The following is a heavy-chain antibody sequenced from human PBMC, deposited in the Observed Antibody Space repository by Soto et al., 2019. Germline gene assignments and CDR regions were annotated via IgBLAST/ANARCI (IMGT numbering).Heavy chain of an antibody. J-gene: IGHJ4*02. CDR2: ISSSSSYI. CDR1: GFTFSSYS. V-gene: IGHV3-21*01. D-gene: IGHD2-2*01. Sequence: EVQLVESGGGLVKPGGSLRLSCAASGFTFSSYSMNWVRQAPGKGLEWVSSISSSSSYIYYADSVKGRFTISRDNAKNSLYLQMNSLRADDTAVYYCAREEFGVVPAATEPFDYWGQGTLVTVSS. CDR3: AREEFGVVPAATEPFDY.